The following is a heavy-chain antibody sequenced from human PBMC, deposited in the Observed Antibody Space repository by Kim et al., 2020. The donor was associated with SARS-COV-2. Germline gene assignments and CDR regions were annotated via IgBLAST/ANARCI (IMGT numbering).Heavy chain of an antibody. D-gene: IGHD2-21*01. J-gene: IGHJ5*02. Sequence: SETLSLTCTVSGGSIRSYFWSWIRQSPERGLEWIGNLYFNGSTNYNPSLKSRVTISEDTSKNLFSLSLNSVTAADTAVYYCTRVIGMVRFNWFEPWGQGVLVTVSS. CDR3: TRVIGMVRFNWFEP. CDR2: LYFNGST. CDR1: GGSIRSYF. V-gene: IGHV4-59*13.